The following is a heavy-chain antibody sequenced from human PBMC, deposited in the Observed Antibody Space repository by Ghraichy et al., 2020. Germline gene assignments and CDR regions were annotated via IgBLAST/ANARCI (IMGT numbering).Heavy chain of an antibody. CDR3: ARDTPHCSSTSCPPAGWFDP. J-gene: IGHJ5*02. Sequence: GGSLRLSCAASGFTFSSYSMNWVRQAPGKGLEWVSSISSSSSYIYYADSVKGRFTISRDNAKNSLYLQMNSLRAEDTAVYYCARDTPHCSSTSCPPAGWFDPWGQGTLVTVSS. CDR2: ISSSSSYI. CDR1: GFTFSSYS. D-gene: IGHD2-2*01. V-gene: IGHV3-21*01.